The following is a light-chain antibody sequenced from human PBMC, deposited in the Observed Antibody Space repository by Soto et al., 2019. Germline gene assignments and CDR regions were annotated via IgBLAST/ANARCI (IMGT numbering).Light chain of an antibody. CDR1: QDISNL. CDR2: KAS. Sequence: DIQMTQSPSFVSAAVGDRVTLSCRASQDISNLLAWYQQKPGKAPKLLIYKASTLKSGVPSRFSGSGSGTEFTLTISSLQPDDFATYYCQHYNSYSEAFGQGTKVDIK. V-gene: IGKV1-5*03. CDR3: QHYNSYSEA. J-gene: IGKJ1*01.